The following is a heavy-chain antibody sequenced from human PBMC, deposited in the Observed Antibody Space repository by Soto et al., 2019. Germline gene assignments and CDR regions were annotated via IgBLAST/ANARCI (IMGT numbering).Heavy chain of an antibody. Sequence: SETLSLTCIVSGASFSDDNYYWVWIRQPPGEGLEWIGSFYNDGRTYYNASLKSRVTISVDTSKNHFSLMLTSVTAADTAVYYCASRSHIVVAPTWGQGTLVTVSS. D-gene: IGHD2-21*01. CDR1: GASFSDDNYY. CDR3: ASRSHIVVAPT. CDR2: FYNDGRT. V-gene: IGHV4-39*02. J-gene: IGHJ4*02.